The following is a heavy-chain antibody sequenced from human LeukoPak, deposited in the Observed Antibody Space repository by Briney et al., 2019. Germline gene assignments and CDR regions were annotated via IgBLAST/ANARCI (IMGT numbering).Heavy chain of an antibody. CDR3: TTDLPLREVRGPCDAFDI. CDR2: MKSRTDGGTT. V-gene: IGHV3-15*01. Sequence: GGSLRLSCAASGFTLSNAWMSWVRQAPGKGLEWVGRMKSRTDGGTTDYAAPVKGRFTISRDDSKNTLYLQMNSLKTEDTAVYYCTTDLPLREVRGPCDAFDIWGQGTMVTVSS. CDR1: GFTLSNAW. J-gene: IGHJ3*02. D-gene: IGHD3-10*01.